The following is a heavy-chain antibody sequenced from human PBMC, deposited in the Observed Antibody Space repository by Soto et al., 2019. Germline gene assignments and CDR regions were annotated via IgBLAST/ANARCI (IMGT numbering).Heavy chain of an antibody. D-gene: IGHD6-19*01. CDR3: ARGIRAVAAYFDY. CDR2: IYHSGST. Sequence: SETLSLTCAVSGGSISSGGYFWSWIRQPPGKGLEWIGYIYHSGSTYYNPSLKSRVSISVDKSKNQFSLKLNSVTAADTAMYYCARGIRAVAAYFDYWGQGTLVTVSS. CDR1: GGSISSGGYF. V-gene: IGHV4-30-2*01. J-gene: IGHJ4*02.